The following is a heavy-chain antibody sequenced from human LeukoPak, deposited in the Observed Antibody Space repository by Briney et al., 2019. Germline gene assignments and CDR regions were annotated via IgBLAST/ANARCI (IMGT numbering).Heavy chain of an antibody. D-gene: IGHD3-22*01. CDR2: IYTSGST. CDR1: GGSISSYY. V-gene: IGHV4-4*09. Sequence: KASETLSLTCTVSGGSISSYYWSWIRQPPGKGLEWIGYIYTSGSTNYNPSLKSRVTISVDTSKNQFSLKLSSVTAADTAVYYCAGQYYYDSSGYYYPLAFDTWGQGTMVTVSS. CDR3: AGQYYYDSSGYYYPLAFDT. J-gene: IGHJ3*02.